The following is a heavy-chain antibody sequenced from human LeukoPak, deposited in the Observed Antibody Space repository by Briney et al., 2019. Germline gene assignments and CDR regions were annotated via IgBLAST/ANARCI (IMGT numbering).Heavy chain of an antibody. CDR1: GFTVNEKY. V-gene: IGHV3-66*01. J-gene: IGHJ4*02. CDR2: IYRDGRT. Sequence: PGGSLRLSCAVSGFTVNEKYMSWVRQSPGKGLEWVAAIYRDGRTYYADSVRGRFTISRDTSKNTVFLRMNSLRVEDTAMYYCAKAVGYTNGPEWGQGTLVTVSS. CDR3: AKAVGYTNGPE. D-gene: IGHD5-18*01.